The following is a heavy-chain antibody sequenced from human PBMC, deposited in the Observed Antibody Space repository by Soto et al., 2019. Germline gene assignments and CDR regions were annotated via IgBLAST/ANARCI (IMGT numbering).Heavy chain of an antibody. CDR1: GFTFSNAW. Sequence: GGSLRLSCAASGFTFSNAWMNWFRQAPGKGLEWVGRIKSKTDGGTTDYAAPVEGRFTISRDDSKNTLYLQMNSLKTEDTAVYYCTTDPVTMIVVVPSSGWGQGTLVTVSS. CDR3: TTDPVTMIVVVPSSG. D-gene: IGHD3-22*01. J-gene: IGHJ4*02. CDR2: IKSKTDGGTT. V-gene: IGHV3-15*07.